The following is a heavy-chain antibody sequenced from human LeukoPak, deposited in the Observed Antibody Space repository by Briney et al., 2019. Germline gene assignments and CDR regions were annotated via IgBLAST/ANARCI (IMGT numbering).Heavy chain of an antibody. Sequence: GGSLRLSCAASGFTFSSYSMNWVRQAQGKGLEWVSSISSSSSYISYADSVKGRLTISRENAKNSLYLQMNSLRAEDTAVYYCARDFLPYYGSGSPFYYYYYGMDVWGQGTTVTVSS. CDR3: ARDFLPYYGSGSPFYYYYYGMDV. D-gene: IGHD3-10*01. CDR1: GFTFSSYS. V-gene: IGHV3-21*01. J-gene: IGHJ6*02. CDR2: ISSSSSYI.